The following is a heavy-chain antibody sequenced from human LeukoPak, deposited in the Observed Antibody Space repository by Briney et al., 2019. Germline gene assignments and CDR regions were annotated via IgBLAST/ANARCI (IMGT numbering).Heavy chain of an antibody. D-gene: IGHD2-15*01. CDR1: GYTFTHYW. J-gene: IGHJ4*02. CDR2: DYPGDSDT. CDR3: ARRGFCSCGSCFSAHLDF. Sequence: AESLKISCQGSGYTFTHYWIAWVRQMPGKGLELMWIDYPGDSDTRYSPSFQGHVTISADKSINAAYVQWSSLKASDTAMYYCARRGFCSCGSCFSAHLDFWGQGTLLTVSS. V-gene: IGHV5-51*01.